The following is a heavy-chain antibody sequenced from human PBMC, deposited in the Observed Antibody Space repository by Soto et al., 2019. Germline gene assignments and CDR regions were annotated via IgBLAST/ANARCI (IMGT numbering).Heavy chain of an antibody. CDR3: ARVGGYGMDV. Sequence: LSLTCAVSGYSISSGYYWGWIRQPPGKGLEWIGSIYHSGSTYNNPSLKSRVTISVDTSKNQFSLKLGSVTAADTAVYYCARVGGYGMDVWGQGTTVTVSS. CDR1: GYSISSGYY. CDR2: IYHSGST. D-gene: IGHD3-10*01. J-gene: IGHJ6*02. V-gene: IGHV4-38-2*01.